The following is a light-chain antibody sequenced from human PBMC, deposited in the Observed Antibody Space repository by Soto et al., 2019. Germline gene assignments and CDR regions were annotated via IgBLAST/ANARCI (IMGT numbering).Light chain of an antibody. J-gene: IGLJ3*02. Sequence: QSALTQPASVSGSPGQSITISCTGSSSDIGAYNYVSWYQQHPGKAPKLIIYEVSNRPSGVSNRFSASKSGNTASLTISGVQAEDEADYYCSSYTSIVTVFGGGTQLTVL. CDR3: SSYTSIVTV. V-gene: IGLV2-14*01. CDR2: EVS. CDR1: SSDIGAYNY.